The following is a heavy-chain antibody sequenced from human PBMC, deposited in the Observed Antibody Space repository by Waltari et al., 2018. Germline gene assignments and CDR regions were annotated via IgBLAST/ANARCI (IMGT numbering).Heavy chain of an antibody. J-gene: IGHJ3*01. CDR1: GFTFNIYW. CDR3: ARDPGFSEFDL. Sequence: EVQLVESGGGLVQPGGSLRLSCAASGFTFNIYWMSWVRQAPGKGLEFVANINQEGSEKSYVDSGKGRFTISRDNAKNSMSLQMSSLRAEDAAVYYCARDPGFSEFDLWGQGTLVSISA. V-gene: IGHV3-7*01. CDR2: INQEGSEK.